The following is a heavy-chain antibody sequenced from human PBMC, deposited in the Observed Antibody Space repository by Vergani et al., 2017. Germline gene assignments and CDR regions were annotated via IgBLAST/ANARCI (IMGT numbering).Heavy chain of an antibody. CDR3: ARSRPYCTSGGCAAI. Sequence: QVKLQESGPGLLKPSQTLSLTCTVSGESIRSGSHYWSWIRQPAGKGPEWIGHIHTGGSTDLNPSFKSRVSISVDTSKSQFSLKLNSVTVADTAVYYCARSRPYCTSGGCAAIWGQGTLVTVSS. V-gene: IGHV4-61*02. J-gene: IGHJ4*02. CDR1: GESIRSGSHY. CDR2: IHTGGST. D-gene: IGHD2-8*01.